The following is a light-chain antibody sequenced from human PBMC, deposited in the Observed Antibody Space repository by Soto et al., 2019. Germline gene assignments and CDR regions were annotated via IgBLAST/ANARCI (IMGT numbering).Light chain of an antibody. CDR1: QSVTRRY. CDR3: QQYSTLPHT. CDR2: GIS. V-gene: IGKV3-20*01. Sequence: ENVLTQSPGTLSLSPGEGATLSCRATQSVTRRYFAWYQQKPGQAPRLLIHGISSRATDIPDRFSGSGSGTDYTLTISRLEPEDFGVYYCQQYSTLPHTFGQGTKLEVK. J-gene: IGKJ2*01.